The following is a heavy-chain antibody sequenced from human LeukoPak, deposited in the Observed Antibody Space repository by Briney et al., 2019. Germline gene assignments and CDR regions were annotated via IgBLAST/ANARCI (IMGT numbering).Heavy chain of an antibody. CDR3: ARSQGGTMSLRHFDL. V-gene: IGHV3-53*01. J-gene: IGHJ2*01. Sequence: GGSLRLSCAASGFTVSSNYMNWVRQAPGKGLEWVSVINSGGNAYYADSVKGRFTISRDNSKNMLYRQMNSLRAEDTAVYYCARSQGGTMSLRHFDLWGRGTLVTVSS. D-gene: IGHD3-22*01. CDR1: GFTVSSNY. CDR2: INSGGNA.